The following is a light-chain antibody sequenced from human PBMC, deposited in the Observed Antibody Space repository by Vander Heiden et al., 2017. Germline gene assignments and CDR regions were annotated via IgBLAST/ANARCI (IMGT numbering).Light chain of an antibody. J-gene: IGLJ2*01. CDR1: SGSVSTNYY. Sequence: QTVVTQEPSFSVSPGGTVTLTCGLSSGSVSTNYYPSWYQQTPGQSPRTLIYSTNTRSSGVPDRFSGSIRGNTAALTITGAQADDESDYYCVLYMGSGISVFGGGTKLTVL. V-gene: IGLV8-61*01. CDR2: STN. CDR3: VLYMGSGISV.